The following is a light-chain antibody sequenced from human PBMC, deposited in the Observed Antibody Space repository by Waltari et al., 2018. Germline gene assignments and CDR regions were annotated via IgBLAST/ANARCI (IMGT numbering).Light chain of an antibody. Sequence: DIQMTQSPSSLSPSLGYTVTTTCHASRDISNHLNCYHQKPGKAPKLLIYDATDLETGVPSRFSGSGSGRDFTFTISSLQPEDIGTYFCQQYDNLPFTFGGGTRVEIK. J-gene: IGKJ4*01. CDR1: RDISNH. CDR2: DAT. V-gene: IGKV1-33*01. CDR3: QQYDNLPFT.